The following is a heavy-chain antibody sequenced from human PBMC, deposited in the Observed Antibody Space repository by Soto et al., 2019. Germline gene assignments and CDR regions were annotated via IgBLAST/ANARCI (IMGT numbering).Heavy chain of an antibody. CDR1: GYTFTSYG. D-gene: IGHD3-3*01. Sequence: ASVKVSCKASGYTFTSYGISWVRQAPGQGLEWMGWISAYNGNTNYAQKLQGRVTMTTDTSTSTAYMELRSLRSDDTAVYYCAREENYDFWSGYSQAKAWFDPWGQGTLVTVSS. V-gene: IGHV1-18*01. J-gene: IGHJ5*02. CDR2: ISAYNGNT. CDR3: AREENYDFWSGYSQAKAWFDP.